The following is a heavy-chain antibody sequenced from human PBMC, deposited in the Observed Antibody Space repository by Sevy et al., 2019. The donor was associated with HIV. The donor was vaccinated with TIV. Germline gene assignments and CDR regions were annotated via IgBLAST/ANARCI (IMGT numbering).Heavy chain of an antibody. Sequence: GGSLRLSCAASGLTFSDFGMQWVRQAPGKGLQWVAVIWNDGSNKYYADSVKGRFTTSRDNSSNTLYLQMNSLRAEDTAVYYCARDVRGEGIRPGDLDYWGQGTLVTVSS. CDR2: IWNDGSNK. CDR1: GLTFSDFG. D-gene: IGHD3-10*02. J-gene: IGHJ4*02. V-gene: IGHV3-33*01. CDR3: ARDVRGEGIRPGDLDY.